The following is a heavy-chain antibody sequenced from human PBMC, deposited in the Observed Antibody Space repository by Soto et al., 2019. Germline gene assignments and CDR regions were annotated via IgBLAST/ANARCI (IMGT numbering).Heavy chain of an antibody. CDR3: ARGPLVVVAATMAYYGMDV. CDR1: GCSVNSGWFY. J-gene: IGHJ6*02. V-gene: IGHV4-61*01. Sequence: QGQLQEAGPRPVKASGTPSLTRTFPGCSVNSGWFYLSWNRPPPREGPGLNWLIYLSGSTHYNPSLKSRVTISVDTSKNQFSRKLSSVTAADTAVYYCARGPLVVVAATMAYYGMDVWGQGTTVTVSS. D-gene: IGHD2-15*01. CDR2: IYLSGST.